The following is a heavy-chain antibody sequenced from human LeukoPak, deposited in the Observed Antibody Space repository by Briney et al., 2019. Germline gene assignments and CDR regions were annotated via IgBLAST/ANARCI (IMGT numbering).Heavy chain of an antibody. CDR1: GYIFTSYW. CDR3: ARLGHVIATVYYYFDY. J-gene: IGHJ4*02. V-gene: IGHV5-51*01. Sequence: GESLKISCKVSGYIFTSYWIAWVRQMPGKGLEWMGTTYPGDSDTRYSPSFQSQVTISADKSITTAFLQWSSLKASDTAIYYCARLGHVIATVYYYFDYWGQGTRVTVSS. D-gene: IGHD2-21*01. CDR2: TYPGDSDT.